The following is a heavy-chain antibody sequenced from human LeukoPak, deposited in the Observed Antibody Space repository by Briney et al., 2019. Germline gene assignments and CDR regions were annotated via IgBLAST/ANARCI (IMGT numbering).Heavy chain of an antibody. CDR2: ISGDGTIK. V-gene: IGHV3-74*03. CDR3: SRSQFDY. CDR1: GFAFSSYW. J-gene: IGHJ4*02. Sequence: GGSLRLSCEPPGFAFSSYWMLWVRQAPGKGLVWLSRISGDGTIKTYADFVKGRFTISRDNTKNILYLQMNSLKVEDTAMYYCSRSQFDYWGQGVLVTVSS.